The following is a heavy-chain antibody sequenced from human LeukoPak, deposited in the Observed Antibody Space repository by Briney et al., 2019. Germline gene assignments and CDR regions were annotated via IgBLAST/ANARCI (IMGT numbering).Heavy chain of an antibody. D-gene: IGHD3-10*01. CDR1: EFYVGSNY. CDR2: IFCSVST. J-gene: IGHJ3*02. V-gene: IGHV4-59*02. Sequence: GSLRLSCAASEFYVGSNYMTWVRQPPGKGLDWIGNIFCSVSTYYGPSLKSRLTISLDTSRNQFSLKLNSVTAAYTAVYYCAKSNGYGLIDIWGQGTMGTVSS. CDR3: AKSNGYGLIDI.